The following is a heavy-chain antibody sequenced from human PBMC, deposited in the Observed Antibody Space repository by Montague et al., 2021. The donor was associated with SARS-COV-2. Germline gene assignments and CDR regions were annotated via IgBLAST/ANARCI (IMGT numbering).Heavy chain of an antibody. CDR1: GGSISSGGYY. CDR2: IYYSGST. V-gene: IGHV4-31*03. J-gene: IGHJ2*01. CDR3: ARVLGGYCSGGSCYRGWSFDL. Sequence: TLSLTCTVSGGSISSGGYYWSWIRQHPGKGLEWIGYIYYSGSTYYNPSLQSRVTISVDTSKNQFSLKLSSVTAADTAVYYCARVLGGYCSGGSCYRGWSFDLWGRGTLVTVSS. D-gene: IGHD2-15*01.